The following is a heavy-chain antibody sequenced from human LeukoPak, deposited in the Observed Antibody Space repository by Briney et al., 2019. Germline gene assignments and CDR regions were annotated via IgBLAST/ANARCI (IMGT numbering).Heavy chain of an antibody. CDR1: GFTFSSYA. V-gene: IGHV3-23*01. Sequence: GGSLRLSCAASGFTFSSYAMSWVRQAPGKGLEWVSAISGSGGSTYYADSVKGRFTASRDNPKNTLYLQMNSLRDEDTAVYYCAKGHCSSNSCYYMDVWGKGTTVTVSS. CDR2: ISGSGGST. D-gene: IGHD2-2*01. CDR3: AKGHCSSNSCYYMDV. J-gene: IGHJ6*03.